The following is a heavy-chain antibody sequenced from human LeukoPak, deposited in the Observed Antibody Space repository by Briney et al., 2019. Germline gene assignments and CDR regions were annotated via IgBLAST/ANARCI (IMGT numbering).Heavy chain of an antibody. CDR1: GFTFSSYS. CDR3: AKLAYGDYDY. D-gene: IGHD4-17*01. Sequence: GSLRLSCAASGFTFSSYSMNWVRQAPGKGLEWVSSISSSSSYIYYADSVKGRFTISRDNSKNTLYLQMNSLRAEDTAVYYCAKLAYGDYDYWGQGTLVTVSS. V-gene: IGHV3-21*01. CDR2: ISSSSSYI. J-gene: IGHJ4*02.